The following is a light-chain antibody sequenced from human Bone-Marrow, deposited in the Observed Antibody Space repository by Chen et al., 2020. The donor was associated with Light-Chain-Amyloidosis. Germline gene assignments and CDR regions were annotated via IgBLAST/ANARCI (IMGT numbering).Light chain of an antibody. CDR3: QSADSSGTYEVI. CDR1: DLPTKY. V-gene: IGLV3-25*03. Sequence: SYELTQPPSVSVCTGQKARITCSGDDLPTKYAYWYQQKPGQAPVLVIHRDTERPSGISERFSGSSSGTTATLTISGVQAEDEADYHCQSADSSGTYEVIFGGGTKLTVL. J-gene: IGLJ2*01. CDR2: RDT.